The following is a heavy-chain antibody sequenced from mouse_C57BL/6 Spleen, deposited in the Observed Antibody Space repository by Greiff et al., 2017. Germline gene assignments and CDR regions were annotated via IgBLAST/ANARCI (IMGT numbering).Heavy chain of an antibody. Sequence: QVQLQQSGAELARPGASVKMSCKASGYTFTSYTMHWVKQRPGQGLEWIGYINPSSGYTKYNQKFKDKATLTADKSSSTAYMQLSSLTSEDSAVDACARDCYSPFNYWGQGPSRTVSS. CDR3: ARDCYSPFNY. J-gene: IGHJ2*02. D-gene: IGHD2-3*01. CDR2: INPSSGYT. V-gene: IGHV1-4*01. CDR1: GYTFTSYT.